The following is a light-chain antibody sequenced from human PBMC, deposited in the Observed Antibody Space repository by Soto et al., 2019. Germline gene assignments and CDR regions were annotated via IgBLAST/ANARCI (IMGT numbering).Light chain of an antibody. CDR2: GAS. Sequence: EIVMTQSPATLSVSPGERATVSCRASQSVSSNLAWYQQKPGQAPRLLIYGASTRATGIPARFSGSGSGTEFTLTISSLQSEDFAVYCCQQYNNWPATFGQGTKVDIK. CDR3: QQYNNWPAT. CDR1: QSVSSN. J-gene: IGKJ1*01. V-gene: IGKV3-15*01.